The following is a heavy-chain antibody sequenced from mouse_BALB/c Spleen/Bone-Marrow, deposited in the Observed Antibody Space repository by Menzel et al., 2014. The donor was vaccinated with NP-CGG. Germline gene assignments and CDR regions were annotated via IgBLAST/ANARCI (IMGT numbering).Heavy chain of an antibody. J-gene: IGHJ2*01. CDR1: GYTFTSYN. CDR2: IYPGNGDT. V-gene: IGHV1-12*01. CDR3: VSPPDY. Sequence: LQQSGAELVKPGASVKMSCKASGYTFTSYNMHWVKQTPGQGLEWIGAIYPGNGDTSYNQKFKGKATLTADKSSSTAYMQLSSLTSEDSAVYYCVSPPDYWGQGTTLTVSS.